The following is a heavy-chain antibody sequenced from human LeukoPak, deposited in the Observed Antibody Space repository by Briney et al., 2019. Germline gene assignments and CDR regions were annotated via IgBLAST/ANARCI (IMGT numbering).Heavy chain of an antibody. J-gene: IGHJ4*02. CDR3: ARVGYGYEFGF. CDR1: GFNFNDYY. D-gene: IGHD5-18*01. CDR2: ISSNGRTI. V-gene: IGHV3-11*01. Sequence: GGSLRLSCAASGFNFNDYYMSWVRQAPGKGLEWVSYISSNGRTIYYTDSVKGRFTISRDNAKNALYLQMNNLGVEDTAVYYCARVGYGYEFGFWGQGTLVTVPS.